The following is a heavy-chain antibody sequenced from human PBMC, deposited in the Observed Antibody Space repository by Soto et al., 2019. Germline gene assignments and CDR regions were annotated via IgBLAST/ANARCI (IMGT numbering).Heavy chain of an antibody. CDR2: MSGGGSNT. D-gene: IGHD6-13*01. V-gene: IGHV3-23*01. J-gene: IGHJ4*02. CDR1: GFPFSSYV. CDR3: AKEGNSSWHRGGGDY. Sequence: PGGSLRLSCAASGFPFSSYVMSWVRQAPGKGLEWVSGMSGGGSNTFYADSGKGRSTISRDNSKNTLYLQMNSLRAEDTAVYYWAKEGNSSWHRGGGDYWRQRTLVTVSS.